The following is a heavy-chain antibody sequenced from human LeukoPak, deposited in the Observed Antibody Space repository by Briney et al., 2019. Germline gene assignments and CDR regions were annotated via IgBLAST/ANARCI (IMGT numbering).Heavy chain of an antibody. CDR2: IKNKHEHQAT. CDR1: GFDFSGAY. J-gene: IGHJ4*02. CDR3: VADANRILGARGTGY. D-gene: IGHD1-26*01. Sequence: GGSLRLSCAASGFDFSGAYMNWVRQAPGKGLEWVGLIKNKHEHQATDYAAPVRERFIITRDDSSSTLFLQMNSLKTEDTAVYYCVADANRILGARGTGYWGQGILVTVSS. V-gene: IGHV3-15*07.